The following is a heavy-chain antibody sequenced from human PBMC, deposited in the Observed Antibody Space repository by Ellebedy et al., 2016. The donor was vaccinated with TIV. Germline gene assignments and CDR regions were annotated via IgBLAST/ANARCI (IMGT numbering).Heavy chain of an antibody. CDR3: ATYAYCGGDCYYYFDY. D-gene: IGHD2-21*02. CDR1: GYTLTELS. CDR2: FDPEDGET. V-gene: IGHV1-24*01. J-gene: IGHJ4*02. Sequence: ASVKVSXXVSGYTLTELSMHWVRQAPGKGLEWMGGFDPEDGETIYAQKFQGRVTMTEDTSTDTAYMELSSLRSEDTAVYYCATYAYCGGDCYYYFDYWGQGTLVTVSS.